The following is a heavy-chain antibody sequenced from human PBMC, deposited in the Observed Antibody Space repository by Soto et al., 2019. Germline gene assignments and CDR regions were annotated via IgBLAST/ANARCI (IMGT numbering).Heavy chain of an antibody. J-gene: IGHJ5*02. D-gene: IGHD3-9*01. CDR1: GGSISSSSYY. CDR3: ARGRLLRYFDWLVLDWFDP. Sequence: QLQLQESGPGLVKPSETLSLTCTVSGGSISSSSYYWGWIRQPPGKGLEWIGSIYYSGSTYYNPSLKSRVTISVDTSKNQFSLKLSSVTAADTAVYYCARGRLLRYFDWLVLDWFDPWGQGTLVTVSS. CDR2: IYYSGST. V-gene: IGHV4-39*01.